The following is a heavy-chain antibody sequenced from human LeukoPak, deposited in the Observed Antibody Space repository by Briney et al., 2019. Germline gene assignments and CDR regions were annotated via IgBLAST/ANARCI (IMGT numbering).Heavy chain of an antibody. Sequence: ASVKVSCKPSGGTFSSYAISWVRQAPGQGLEWMGGIIPIFGTANYAQKFQGRVTITADESTSTAYMELSSLRSEDTAVYYCATRSDFWSGYDAFDIWGQGTMVTVSS. D-gene: IGHD3-3*01. J-gene: IGHJ3*02. CDR2: IIPIFGTA. CDR3: ATRSDFWSGYDAFDI. V-gene: IGHV1-69*13. CDR1: GGTFSSYA.